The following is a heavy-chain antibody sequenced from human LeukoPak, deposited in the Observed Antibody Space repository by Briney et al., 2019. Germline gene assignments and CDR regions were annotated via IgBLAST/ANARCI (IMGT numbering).Heavy chain of an antibody. Sequence: ASVKVSCKASGYTFTSYDISWVRQAPGQGLEWMGWISGYNGNTNYAQKVQGRVTMTADKSTSTAYMELRCLRSDDTAVYYCARNSKVTPDYYYYYMDVWGKGTTVTVSS. V-gene: IGHV1-18*01. CDR2: ISGYNGNT. J-gene: IGHJ6*03. CDR3: ARNSKVTPDYYYYYMDV. D-gene: IGHD2-21*02. CDR1: GYTFTSYD.